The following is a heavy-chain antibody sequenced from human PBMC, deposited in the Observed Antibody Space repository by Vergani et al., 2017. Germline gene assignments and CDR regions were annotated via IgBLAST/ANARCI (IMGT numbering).Heavy chain of an antibody. Sequence: EVQLVQSGAEVKKPGATVKISCKVSGYIFTDYYIYWVQQAPGKGLKWMGLVDPEDGETTYAEKFQDRVTITRDRSMSTAYMELSSLRSEDTAMYYCALAESSTSCINSVCITPETGSWFDPWGQGTLVTVSS. V-gene: IGHV1-69-2*01. CDR1: GYIFTDYY. CDR2: VDPEDGET. J-gene: IGHJ5*02. D-gene: IGHD2-2*01. CDR3: ALAESSTSCINSVCITPETGSWFDP.